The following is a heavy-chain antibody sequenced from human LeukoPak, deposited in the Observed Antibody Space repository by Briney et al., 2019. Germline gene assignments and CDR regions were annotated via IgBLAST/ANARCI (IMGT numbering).Heavy chain of an antibody. Sequence: GSLRLSCAASGFTFSDYYMSWFRQAPGKGLEWVSYISSSGSTIYYAGSVKGRFTISRDNAKNSLYLQMNSLRSEDTAVYYCAARNPYSSSWSAFDYWGQGTLVTVSS. V-gene: IGHV3-11*01. D-gene: IGHD6-13*01. CDR3: AARNPYSSSWSAFDY. J-gene: IGHJ4*02. CDR1: GFTFSDYY. CDR2: ISSSGSTI.